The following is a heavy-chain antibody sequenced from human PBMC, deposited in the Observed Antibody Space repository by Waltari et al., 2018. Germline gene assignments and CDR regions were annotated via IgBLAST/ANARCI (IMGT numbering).Heavy chain of an antibody. CDR2: INADGRAT. Sequence: EVQLVESGGGLVKPGGSLRLSCAASGFPFSAYRMHWVRQAPGKGLVWVSLINADGRATLYADSVKGRFTMSRDNAKDTLYLQMNSLRGEDTAVYYCAIQISGVVFWGQGTLVTVSS. V-gene: IGHV3-74*01. CDR3: AIQISGVVF. CDR1: GFPFSAYR. D-gene: IGHD3-3*01. J-gene: IGHJ4*02.